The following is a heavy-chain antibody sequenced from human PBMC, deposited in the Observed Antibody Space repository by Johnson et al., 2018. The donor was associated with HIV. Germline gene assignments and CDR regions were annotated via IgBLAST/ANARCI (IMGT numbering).Heavy chain of an antibody. Sequence: QVQLVESGGDLVKPWGSLRLSCAASGFTFSNTWMSWVRQAPGKGLEWVSYISSSGSTIYYADSVKGRFTISRDNAKNTLYLQMNSLKTEDTAVYYCTRNGDIVVVVAAIPDAFDIWGQGTMVTVYS. D-gene: IGHD2-15*01. J-gene: IGHJ3*02. V-gene: IGHV3-11*01. CDR1: GFTFSNTW. CDR2: ISSSGSTI. CDR3: TRNGDIVVVVAAIPDAFDI.